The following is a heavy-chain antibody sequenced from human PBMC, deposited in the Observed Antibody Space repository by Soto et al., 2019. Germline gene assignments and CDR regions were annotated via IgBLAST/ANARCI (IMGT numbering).Heavy chain of an antibody. V-gene: IGHV3-30*18. D-gene: IGHD5-12*01. Sequence: QVQLVESGGGVVQPGRSLRLSCAASGFTFSSYGMHWVRQAPGKGLEWVAVIAYDGSNKYYADPVKGRFTITRDNSKNTLYLQMNSLRAEDTAVYYCAKPDYSGYDFGSWGQGTLVTVSS. CDR1: GFTFSSYG. CDR3: AKPDYSGYDFGS. CDR2: IAYDGSNK. J-gene: IGHJ4*02.